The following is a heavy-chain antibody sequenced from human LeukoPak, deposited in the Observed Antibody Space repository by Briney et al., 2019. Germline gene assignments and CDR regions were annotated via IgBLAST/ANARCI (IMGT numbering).Heavy chain of an antibody. Sequence: PGGSLRLSCAGSGFTFGIYSMSWVRQAPGKGLEWVSSIGSSGSHIYYADSVKGRFTISRDNANNSLYLQLNSLGAEDTAVYFCAKTGGYCSTPNCRGIGNRFESWGQGTLVTVSA. CDR3: AKTGGYCSTPNCRGIGNRFES. CDR1: GFTFGIYS. J-gene: IGHJ5*01. D-gene: IGHD2-2*01. CDR2: IGSSGSHI. V-gene: IGHV3-21*04.